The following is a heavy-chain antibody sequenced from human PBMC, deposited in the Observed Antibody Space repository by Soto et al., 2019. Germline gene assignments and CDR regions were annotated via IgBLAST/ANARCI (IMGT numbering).Heavy chain of an antibody. J-gene: IGHJ4*02. CDR1: GYTFTGYY. CDR3: ARVLDVVVAATGDY. Sequence: ASVKVSCKASGYTFTGYYMHWVRQAPGQGLEWMGWINPNSGGTNYAQKFQGRVTMTRDTSISTAYMELSRLRSDDTAVYYCARVLDVVVAATGDYWGQGTLVTV. V-gene: IGHV1-2*02. D-gene: IGHD2-15*01. CDR2: INPNSGGT.